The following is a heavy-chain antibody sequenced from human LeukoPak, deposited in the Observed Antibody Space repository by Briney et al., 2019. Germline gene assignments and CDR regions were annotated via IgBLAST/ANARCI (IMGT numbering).Heavy chain of an antibody. CDR3: ARAVTSLGGYYWYFDL. V-gene: IGHV3-30*04. CDR2: ISHDSSTR. J-gene: IGHJ2*01. Sequence: SGGSLRLSCAASGFTFSSYAMHWVRQAPGKGLEWVAVISHDSSTRYYADSVKGRFTISRDNSKNTVLLQMTSLRAEDTAVYYCARAVTSLGGYYWYFDLWGRGTLVTVSS. CDR1: GFTFSSYA. D-gene: IGHD3-22*01.